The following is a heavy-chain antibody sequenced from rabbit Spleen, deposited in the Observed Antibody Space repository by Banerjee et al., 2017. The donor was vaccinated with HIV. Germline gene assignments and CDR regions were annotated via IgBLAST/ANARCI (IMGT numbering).Heavy chain of an antibody. V-gene: IGHV1S45*01. CDR3: ARDSGSSFSSYGMDL. CDR2: MDTGSSGFT. Sequence: QEQLMESGGDLVKPGASLTLTCIASGVSFSGSSYMCWVRQAPGKGLEWIACMDTGSSGFTYFASWAKGRFTISKASSTTVTLQMTSLTAADTATYFCARDSGSSFSSYGMDLWGPGTLVTVS. J-gene: IGHJ6*01. CDR1: GVSFSGSSY. D-gene: IGHD8-1*01.